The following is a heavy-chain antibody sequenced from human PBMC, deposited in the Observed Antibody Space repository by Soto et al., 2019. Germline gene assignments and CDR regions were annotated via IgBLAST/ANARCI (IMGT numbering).Heavy chain of an antibody. J-gene: IGHJ4*02. D-gene: IGHD2-2*01. CDR1: GFTFSSYG. V-gene: IGHV3-30*18. CDR2: ISYDGSNK. CDR3: AKSFGAYCSSTSCYVRDYFDY. Sequence: QVQLVESGGGVVQPGRSLRLSCAASGFTFSSYGMHWVRQAPGKGLEWVAVISYDGSNKYYADSVKGRFTISRDNSKNTLYLQMNSLRAEDTAVYYCAKSFGAYCSSTSCYVRDYFDYWGQGTLVTVSS.